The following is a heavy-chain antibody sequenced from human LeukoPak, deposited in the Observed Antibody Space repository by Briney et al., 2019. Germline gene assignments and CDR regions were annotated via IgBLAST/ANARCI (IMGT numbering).Heavy chain of an antibody. J-gene: IGHJ3*02. D-gene: IGHD6-13*01. V-gene: IGHV1-69*13. Sequence: SVKVSCKASVGTFSRYAITWVRQAPGQGLEWMGGIIPLFGTAHYAQKFQGGVTITADESTSTAYRGVSSLRSEGTAVYYCARDGQSREYSSRWYDAFDIWGQGTMVTVSS. CDR1: VGTFSRYA. CDR3: ARDGQSREYSSRWYDAFDI. CDR2: IIPLFGTA.